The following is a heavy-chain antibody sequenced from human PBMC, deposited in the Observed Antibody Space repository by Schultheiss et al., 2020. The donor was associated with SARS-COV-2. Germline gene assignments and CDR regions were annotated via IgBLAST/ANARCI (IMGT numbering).Heavy chain of an antibody. D-gene: IGHD2-15*01. CDR1: GFTFSSYS. Sequence: GESLKISCAASGFTFSSYSMNWVRQAPGKGLEWVSSISSSSSYIYYADSVKGRFTISRDNAKNSLYLQMNSLRAEDTAVYYCARDCSGGSCYPPLYYYYGMDVWGQGTTVTVSS. CDR3: ARDCSGGSCYPPLYYYYGMDV. V-gene: IGHV3-21*01. J-gene: IGHJ6*02. CDR2: ISSSSSYI.